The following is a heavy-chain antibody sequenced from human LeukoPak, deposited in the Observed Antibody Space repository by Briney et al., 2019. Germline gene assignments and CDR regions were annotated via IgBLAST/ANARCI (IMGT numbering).Heavy chain of an antibody. V-gene: IGHV3-48*04. D-gene: IGHD1-14*01. CDR1: GFSFNTYS. J-gene: IGHJ3*02. Sequence: GGSLRLSCAASGFSFNTYSMNWVRQAPGKGLEWISYISDSGDTIYSADSVKGRFTISRNNAENSLFLHMISLRADDTAMYYCAREPTRINLLTYGPWDAYDIWGQGTMVTVSS. CDR2: ISDSGDTI. CDR3: AREPTRINLLTYGPWDAYDI.